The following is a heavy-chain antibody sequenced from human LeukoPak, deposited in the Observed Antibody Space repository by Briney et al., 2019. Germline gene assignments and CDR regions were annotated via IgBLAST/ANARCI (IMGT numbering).Heavy chain of an antibody. D-gene: IGHD5-24*01. CDR3: VRGGGWLHGRDYYNMDV. Sequence: PGGSLRLSCAASGFTFSDYYMTWIRQAPGKGLEWVSCISSGGSTIYYADSVEGRFTISRDNAKNLLYLQMSSLRADDTAVYYCVRGGGWLHGRDYYNMDVWGQGTTVTVSS. CDR1: GFTFSDYY. V-gene: IGHV3-11*01. J-gene: IGHJ6*02. CDR2: ISSGGSTI.